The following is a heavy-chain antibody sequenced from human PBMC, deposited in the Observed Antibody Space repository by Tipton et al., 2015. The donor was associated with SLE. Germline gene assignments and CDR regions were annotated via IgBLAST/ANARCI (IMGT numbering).Heavy chain of an antibody. V-gene: IGHV4-34*01. CDR3: ARARPGSGAFDI. CDR1: GGSFSGYY. J-gene: IGHJ3*02. D-gene: IGHD3-10*01. CDR2: INHSGST. Sequence: TLSLTCAVYGGSFSGYYWSWIRQPPGKGLEWIGEINHSGSTNYNPSLKSRVTISVDTSKNQFSLKLSSVTAADTAVYYCARARPGSGAFDIWGQGTMVTVSS.